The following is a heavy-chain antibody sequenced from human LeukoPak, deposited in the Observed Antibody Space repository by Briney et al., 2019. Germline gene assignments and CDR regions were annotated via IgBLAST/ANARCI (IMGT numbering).Heavy chain of an antibody. CDR1: GYTFTSYG. Sequence: ASVKVSCKASGYTFTSYGISWVRQAPGQGLEWMGWISAYNGNTNYAQKLQGRVTMTTDTSTSTAYMELRSLRSDDPAVYYCARVILRSDSGVTYYYCFGMDVWGQGTTVTVSS. V-gene: IGHV1-18*01. CDR3: ARVILRSDSGVTYYYCFGMDV. D-gene: IGHD3-3*01. J-gene: IGHJ6*02. CDR2: ISAYNGNT.